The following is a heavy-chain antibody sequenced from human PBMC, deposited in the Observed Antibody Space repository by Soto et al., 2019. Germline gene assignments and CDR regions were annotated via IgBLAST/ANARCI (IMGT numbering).Heavy chain of an antibody. D-gene: IGHD5-12*01. CDR3: AKDGGGGYPPLNYYYGLDV. CDR1: EFTFSSHG. CDR2: ISYDGSDD. J-gene: IGHJ6*02. V-gene: IGHV3-30*18. Sequence: PGGPLRLSGVGSEFTFSSHGMHWFPQAPGKGLGGVAVISYDGSDDYYTDSVKGRYTISRDSYKNTLYLQMNSLRGEDTGVYYCAKDGGGGYPPLNYYYGLDVWGQGSTVTVSS.